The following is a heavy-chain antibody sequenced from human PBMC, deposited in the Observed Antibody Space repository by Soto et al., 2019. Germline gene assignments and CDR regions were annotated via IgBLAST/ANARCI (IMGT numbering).Heavy chain of an antibody. D-gene: IGHD2-15*01. CDR2: ISYDGTNK. J-gene: IGHJ4*02. Sequence: SLRLSCAASGFTFSTYAMHWVRQAPGKGLEWVAIISYDGTNKYYADSVKGRFTISRDNSKNTLYLQMNSLRVEDTALYYCAKDRGRYCSGGTCYLFDSWGQGALVTVSS. CDR1: GFTFSTYA. CDR3: AKDRGRYCSGGTCYLFDS. V-gene: IGHV3-30*04.